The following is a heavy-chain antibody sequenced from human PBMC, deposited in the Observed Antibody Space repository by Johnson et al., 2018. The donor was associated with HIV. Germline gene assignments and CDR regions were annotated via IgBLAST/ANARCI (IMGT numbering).Heavy chain of an antibody. D-gene: IGHD2-15*01. CDR2: IYSGGST. V-gene: IGHV3-66*03. CDR3: AREGRGAPHDAFDI. Sequence: VLLVESGGGLIQPGGSPRLSCAASGLTVSSSYMSWVRQAPGKGLDWVSVIYSGGSTYYADSVKGRFTISRDNSKNTLYLQMNSLRAEDTAVYYCAREGRGAPHDAFDIWGQGTMVTVSS. CDR1: GLTVSSSY. J-gene: IGHJ3*02.